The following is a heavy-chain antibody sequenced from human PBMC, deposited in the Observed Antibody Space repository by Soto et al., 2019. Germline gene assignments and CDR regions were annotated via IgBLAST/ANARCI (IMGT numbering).Heavy chain of an antibody. V-gene: IGHV3-30*18. CDR1: GFTFSSYG. Sequence: QVQLVESGGGVVQPGRSLRLSCAASGFTFSSYGMHWVRQAPGKGLEWVAVISYDGSNKYYADSVKGRFTISRDNSKNTLYLQMNSLRAEDTAVYYCAKDSNRRSSSWYDDWFDPWGQGTLVTVSS. CDR2: ISYDGSNK. CDR3: AKDSNRRSSSWYDDWFDP. J-gene: IGHJ5*02. D-gene: IGHD6-13*01.